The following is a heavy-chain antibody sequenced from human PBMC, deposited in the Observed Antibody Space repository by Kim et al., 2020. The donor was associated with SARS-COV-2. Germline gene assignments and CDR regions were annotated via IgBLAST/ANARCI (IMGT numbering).Heavy chain of an antibody. V-gene: IGHV4-39*01. CDR3: ARIFSSYYYLDV. J-gene: IGHJ6*03. Sequence: YYYPSLKSRVTMSADTSRNQISLKLSSVTAADTAVYFCARIFSSYYYLDVWGKGTSVTVSS.